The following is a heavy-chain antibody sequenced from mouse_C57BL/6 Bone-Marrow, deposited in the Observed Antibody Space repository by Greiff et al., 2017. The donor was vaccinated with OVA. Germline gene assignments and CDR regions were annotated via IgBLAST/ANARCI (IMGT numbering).Heavy chain of an antibody. CDR2: ISDGGSYT. V-gene: IGHV5-4*01. Sequence: EVQLVESGGGLVKPGGSLKPSCAASGFTFSSYAMSWVRQTPEKRLEWVATISDGGSYTYYPDNVKGRYTITRDNAKNNLYLQMSHLKSEDTAMYYCARVYDYDGLHFDYWGQGTTLTVSS. D-gene: IGHD2-4*01. CDR1: GFTFSSYA. J-gene: IGHJ2*01. CDR3: ARVYDYDGLHFDY.